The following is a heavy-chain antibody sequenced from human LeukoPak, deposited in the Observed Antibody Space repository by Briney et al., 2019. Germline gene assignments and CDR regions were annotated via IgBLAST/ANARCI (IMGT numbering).Heavy chain of an antibody. CDR1: GGSMSSFY. CDR2: VYTDGSA. D-gene: IGHD6-6*01. CDR3: ASSNIADRLTNEPPLDR. Sequence: SETLSLTCTVSGGSMSSFYWSWLRQPAGKRLEWLGRVYTDGSANYDPSLKSRVTMSLVTSRNLFSLKLYFVTAADTGVYYCASSNIADRLTNEPPLDRWGKGTLVTVSS. V-gene: IGHV4-4*07. J-gene: IGHJ5*02.